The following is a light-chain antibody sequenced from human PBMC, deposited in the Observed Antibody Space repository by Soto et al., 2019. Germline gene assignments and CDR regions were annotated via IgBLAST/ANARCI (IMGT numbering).Light chain of an antibody. CDR3: QQFSSYPLT. V-gene: IGKV3-20*01. J-gene: IGKJ4*01. CDR2: DAS. CDR1: QTVSSSF. Sequence: EIVLTQSPGALSLSPGERASLSCRASQTVSSSFLAWYQQTPGQAPRLLIYDASSRATGIPDRFSGGGSGTDFTLTISRLEPEDFAVYYCQQFSSYPLTFGGGTKVDI.